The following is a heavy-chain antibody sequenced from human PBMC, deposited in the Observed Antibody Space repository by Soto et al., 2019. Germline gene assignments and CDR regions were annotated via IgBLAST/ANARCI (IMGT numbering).Heavy chain of an antibody. J-gene: IGHJ4*02. CDR2: IKQDGSEK. D-gene: IGHD6-6*01. V-gene: IGHV3-7*05. Sequence: EVQLVESGGGLVQPGGSLRLSCAASGFTFSSYWMSWVRQAPGKGLEWVANIKQDGSEKYYVDSVKGRFTISRDNAKKSLYLQMNSLRAEDTAVYYCARAEYSSSSGFGYWGQGTLVTVSS. CDR3: ARAEYSSSSGFGY. CDR1: GFTFSSYW.